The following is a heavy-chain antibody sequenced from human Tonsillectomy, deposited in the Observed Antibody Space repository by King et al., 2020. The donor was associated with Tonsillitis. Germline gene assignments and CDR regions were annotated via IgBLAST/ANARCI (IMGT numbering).Heavy chain of an antibody. D-gene: IGHD6-19*01. V-gene: IGHV4-38-2*02. J-gene: IGHJ4*02. Sequence: QLQESGPGLVKPSETLSLTCAVSGYSISSGYYWGWIRQPPGRGLEWIGNIFHSGSTYYNPSLESRVTISVDTSKNQFSLKMRSVTAADTAVYYCAREVAGGIAVASHLDFWGQGTLVTVSS. CDR2: IFHSGST. CDR1: GYSISSGYY. CDR3: AREVAGGIAVASHLDF.